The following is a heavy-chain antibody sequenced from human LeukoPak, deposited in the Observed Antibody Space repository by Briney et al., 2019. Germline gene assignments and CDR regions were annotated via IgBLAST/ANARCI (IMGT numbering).Heavy chain of an antibody. D-gene: IGHD2-15*01. CDR1: GFTFSSYA. V-gene: IGHV3-30*04. CDR2: ISYDGSNK. CDR3: NWIHRTPASATRDDYYYYMGV. J-gene: IGHJ6*03. Sequence: GGSLRLSCAASGFTFSSYAMHWVRQAPGKALEWVAVISYDGSNKYYADSVKGRSTISRDNSKNTLYLQMNSLETEDTAVYFCNWIHRTPASATRDDYYYYMGVWGKGTTVIISS.